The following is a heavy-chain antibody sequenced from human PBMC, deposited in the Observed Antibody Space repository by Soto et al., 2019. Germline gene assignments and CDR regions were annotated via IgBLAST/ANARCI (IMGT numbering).Heavy chain of an antibody. CDR2: ISGYNGNT. D-gene: IGHD5-18*01. Sequence: QVQLVQSGAEVNKPGPSVKVSCKASGYTFTSYGISWVRQAPGQGLEWMGWISGYNGNTHYAQKLQGRVTMTTDTPTGTAYMELRSRIADGTAVYYCASPRGYSQGFDYWGQETPVTVSS. CDR1: GYTFTSYG. CDR3: ASPRGYSQGFDY. J-gene: IGHJ4*02. V-gene: IGHV1-18*01.